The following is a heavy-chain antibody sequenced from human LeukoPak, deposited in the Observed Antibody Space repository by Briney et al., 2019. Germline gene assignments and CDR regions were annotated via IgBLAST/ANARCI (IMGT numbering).Heavy chain of an antibody. D-gene: IGHD3-22*01. CDR1: GYTFTNYA. CDR2: INTKTGHP. J-gene: IGHJ4*02. V-gene: IGHV7-4-1*02. Sequence: ASVKVSCKVSGYTFTNYAMNWVRQAPGQGLEWMGWINTKTGHPTYAQDFSGRFVFSLDTSLSAAYLQISSLKAEDTAVYYCTRESWSIEHDSGGYRGEFDYWGQGTLVTVSS. CDR3: TRESWSIEHDSGGYRGEFDY.